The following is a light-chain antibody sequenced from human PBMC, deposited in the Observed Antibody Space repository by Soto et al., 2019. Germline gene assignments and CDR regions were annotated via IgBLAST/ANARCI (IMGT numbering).Light chain of an antibody. CDR2: GAY. CDR1: QSLTSTY. J-gene: IGKJ1*01. Sequence: EIVWTQSPGSLPLPPGERVTLSCRASQSLTSTYVAWYQQKLGQAPRLLIFGAYVWATGVPDRFSGSGSGTDFTLTVSRLEAEDSGVYFSHQYVDSPWSFDQGTKVEIK. CDR3: HQYVDSPWS. V-gene: IGKV3-20*01.